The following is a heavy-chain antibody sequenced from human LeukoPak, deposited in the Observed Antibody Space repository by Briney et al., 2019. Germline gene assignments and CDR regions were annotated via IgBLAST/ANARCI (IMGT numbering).Heavy chain of an antibody. J-gene: IGHJ5*02. Sequence: SETPPLTCTVSGGSISSSSYYWGWIRQPPGKGLEWIGSIYYSGSTYYNPSLKSRVTISVDTSKNQFSLKLSSVTAADTAVYYCARRRIAQYNWFDPWGQGTLVTVSS. CDR2: IYYSGST. CDR3: ARRRIAQYNWFDP. D-gene: IGHD6-13*01. CDR1: GGSISSSSYY. V-gene: IGHV4-39*01.